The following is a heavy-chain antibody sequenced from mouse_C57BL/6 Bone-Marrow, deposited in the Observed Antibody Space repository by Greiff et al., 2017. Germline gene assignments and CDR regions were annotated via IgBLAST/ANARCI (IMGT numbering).Heavy chain of an antibody. V-gene: IGHV5-6*01. CDR1: GFTFSSYG. Sequence: EVKLMESGGDLVKPGGSLKLSCAASGFTFSSYGLSWVRQTPDKRLEWVATISSGGSYTYYPASVKGRFTISRDNAENTLYLQMSSQKSEDTAMYYCARDGNSPYAMDYWGQGTSVTVSS. CDR3: ARDGNSPYAMDY. J-gene: IGHJ4*01. D-gene: IGHD2-1*01. CDR2: ISSGGSYT.